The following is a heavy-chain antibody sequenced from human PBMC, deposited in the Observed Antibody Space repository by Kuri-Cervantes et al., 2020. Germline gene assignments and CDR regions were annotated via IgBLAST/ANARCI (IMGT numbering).Heavy chain of an antibody. V-gene: IGHV3-7*01. CDR1: GFTFSSYG. CDR2: MNEDGSQK. Sequence: GESLKISCAASGFTFSSYGIHWVRQAPGKGLEWVANMNEDGSQKYYVDSVKGRFTISRDNAKNSLYLQMNSLRVEDTAVYYCARYPGIAVAGTGGFDYWGQGALVTVSS. CDR3: ARYPGIAVAGTGGFDY. D-gene: IGHD6-19*01. J-gene: IGHJ4*02.